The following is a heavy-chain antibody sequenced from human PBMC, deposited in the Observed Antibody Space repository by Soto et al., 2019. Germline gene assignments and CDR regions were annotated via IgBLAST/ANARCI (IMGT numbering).Heavy chain of an antibody. J-gene: IGHJ3*01. CDR1: GFSFTSHW. CDR2: IKRDGSAS. D-gene: IGHD5-12*01. CDR3: ARDQGREILASAFDF. V-gene: IGHV3-7*01. Sequence: EVQLVESGGGLVQPGESLRLSCAASGFSFTSHWMSWVRQAPGKGLEWVATIKRDGSASYYLGSVKGRFTISRDNANDSLFLEMTSLRAEDTAVSYCARDQGREILASAFDFWGQGTKVTVSS.